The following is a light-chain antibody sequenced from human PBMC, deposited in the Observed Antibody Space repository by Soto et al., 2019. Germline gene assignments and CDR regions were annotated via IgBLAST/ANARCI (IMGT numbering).Light chain of an antibody. V-gene: IGKV3D-20*02. Sequence: EIVLTQSPGTLSLSPGERATLCCRASQSVSSSYLAWYQQKPGQAPRLLIYGASSRATGIPDRFSGSGSGTDFTLTISRLEPEDFAVYYCQQRSNWPRTFGQGTKVDI. CDR1: QSVSSSY. J-gene: IGKJ1*01. CDR3: QQRSNWPRT. CDR2: GAS.